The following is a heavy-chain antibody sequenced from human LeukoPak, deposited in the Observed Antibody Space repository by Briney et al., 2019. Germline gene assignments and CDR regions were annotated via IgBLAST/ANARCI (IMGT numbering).Heavy chain of an antibody. CDR1: GFTFSDYY. CDR2: ISSSGSTI. D-gene: IGHD3-10*01. CDR3: AREFRYGSGSYSRYYGMDV. V-gene: IGHV3-11*01. J-gene: IGHJ6*01. Sequence: GGSLRLSCAASGFTFSDYYMSWIRQAPGKGLEWVSYISSSGSTIYYADSVKGRFTISRDNAKNSLYLQMNSLRAEDTAVYYCAREFRYGSGSYSRYYGMDVWGQGTTVTVSS.